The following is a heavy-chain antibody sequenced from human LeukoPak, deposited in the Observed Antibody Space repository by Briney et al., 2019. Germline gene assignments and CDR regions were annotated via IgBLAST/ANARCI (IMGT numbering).Heavy chain of an antibody. V-gene: IGHV1-2*02. J-gene: IGHJ4*02. CDR3: ARDPLRYFDWLSGGGVDY. D-gene: IGHD3-9*01. CDR2: INPNSGGT. CDR1: GYTFTGNY. Sequence: ASVKVSCKASGYTFTGNYMHWVRQAPGQGLEWMGWINPNSGGTNYAQKFQGRVTMTRDTSISTAYMELSRLRSDDTAVYYCARDPLRYFDWLSGGGVDYWGQGTLVTVSS.